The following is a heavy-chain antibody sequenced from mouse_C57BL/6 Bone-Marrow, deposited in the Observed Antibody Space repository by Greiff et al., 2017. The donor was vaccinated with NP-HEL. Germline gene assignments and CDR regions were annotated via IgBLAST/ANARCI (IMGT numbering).Heavy chain of an antibody. V-gene: IGHV1-55*01. CDR2: IYPGSGST. CDR3: ARAYYGSSYDWFAY. J-gene: IGHJ3*01. Sequence: QVQLQQPGAELVKPGASVKMSCKASGYTFTSYWITWVKQRPGQGLEWIGDIYPGSGSTNYNEKFKSKATLTVDTSSSTAYMQRSSLTSEDSAVYYCARAYYGSSYDWFAYWGQGTLVTVSA. D-gene: IGHD1-1*01. CDR1: GYTFTSYW.